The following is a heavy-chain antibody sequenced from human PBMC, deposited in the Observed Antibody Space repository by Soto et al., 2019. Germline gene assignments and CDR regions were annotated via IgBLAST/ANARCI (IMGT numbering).Heavy chain of an antibody. V-gene: IGHV4-30-2*01. CDR1: GGSISSGGYS. CDR3: ARAAYYYDSSGSNYGPFDY. D-gene: IGHD3-22*01. J-gene: IGHJ4*02. Sequence: KASETLSLTCAVSGGSISSGGYSWSWIRQPPGKGLEWIGYIYHSGSTYYNPSLKSRVTISVDRSKNQFSLKLSSVTAADTAVYYCARAAYYYDSSGSNYGPFDYWGQGTLVTVSS. CDR2: IYHSGST.